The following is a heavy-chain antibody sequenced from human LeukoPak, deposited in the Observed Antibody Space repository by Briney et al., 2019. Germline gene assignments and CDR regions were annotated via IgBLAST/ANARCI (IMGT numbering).Heavy chain of an antibody. CDR1: GGSISSYY. V-gene: IGHV4-4*07. D-gene: IGHD3-10*01. CDR3: ARVSRGYYYYYMDV. CDR2: IYTSGST. J-gene: IGHJ6*03. Sequence: SETLSLTCTVSGGSISSYYWSWIRQPAGKGLEWIGRIYTSGSTNYNPSLKSRVTMSVDTSKNQFSLKLSPVTAADTAVYYCARVSRGYYYYYMDVWGKGTTVTVSS.